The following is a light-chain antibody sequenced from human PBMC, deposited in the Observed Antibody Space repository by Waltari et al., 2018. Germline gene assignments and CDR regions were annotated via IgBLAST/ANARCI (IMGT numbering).Light chain of an antibody. CDR3: QSYDRRLEVI. J-gene: IGLJ2*01. CDR2: ANV. V-gene: IGLV1-40*01. Sequence: QSVLTQPPSVSGAPGQRVTISCSGSTSNIGAPYDVHWYQQHPGTAPKLLIFANVHRPSGVPDRFSGSKSGTSASLAITGLQAEEEADYYCQSYDRRLEVIFGGGTKLAVL. CDR1: TSNIGAPYD.